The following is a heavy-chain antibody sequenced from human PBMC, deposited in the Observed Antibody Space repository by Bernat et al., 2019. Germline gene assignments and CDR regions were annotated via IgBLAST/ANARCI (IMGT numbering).Heavy chain of an antibody. CDR3: ARDPALRYSIPYYYYYYGMDV. J-gene: IGHJ6*02. Sequence: QVQLVQSGAEVKKPGASVKVSCKASGYTFTGYYMHWVRQAPGQGLEWMGWINPNSGGTNYAKKFQGRVTMTRDTSISTAYMELSRLRSDDTAVYYCARDPALRYSIPYYYYYYGMDVWGQGTTVTVSS. CDR1: GYTFTGYY. CDR2: INPNSGGT. V-gene: IGHV1-2*02. D-gene: IGHD3-9*01.